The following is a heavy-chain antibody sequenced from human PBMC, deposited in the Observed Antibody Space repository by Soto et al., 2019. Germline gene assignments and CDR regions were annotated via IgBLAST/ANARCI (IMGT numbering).Heavy chain of an antibody. J-gene: IGHJ6*02. Sequence: PSETLSLTCTVSGGSISSSSYYWGWIRQPPGKGLEWIGSIYYSGSTYYNPSLKSRVTISVDTSKNQFSLKLSSVTAADTAVYYCQRVEANYYYYGMDVWGQGTTVNVSS. V-gene: IGHV4-39*01. CDR2: IYYSGST. D-gene: IGHD6-25*01. CDR3: QRVEANYYYYGMDV. CDR1: GGSISSSSYY.